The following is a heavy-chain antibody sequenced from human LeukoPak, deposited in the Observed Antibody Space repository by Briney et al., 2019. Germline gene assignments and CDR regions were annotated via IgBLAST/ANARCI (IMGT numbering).Heavy chain of an antibody. CDR3: ARNRYYYGSGNYGVPNWFDP. CDR1: GGSISSGSYY. CDR2: IYTSGST. Sequence: SETLSLTCTVYGGSISSGSYYWTWIRQPAGKGLELIGRIYTSGSTNYNPSLESRVTISLDTSKNQFSLRLSSVTATDTAVYYCARNRYYYGSGNYGVPNWFDPWGQGTLVTVSS. D-gene: IGHD3-10*01. V-gene: IGHV4-61*02. J-gene: IGHJ5*02.